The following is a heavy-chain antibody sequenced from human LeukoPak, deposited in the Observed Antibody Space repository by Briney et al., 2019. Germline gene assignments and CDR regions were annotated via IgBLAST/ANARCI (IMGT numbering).Heavy chain of an antibody. CDR3: ARGGIAAADYYFDY. D-gene: IGHD6-13*01. CDR2: INHSGST. CDR1: GGSFSGYY. V-gene: IGHV4-34*01. J-gene: IGHJ4*02. Sequence: SETLSLTCAVYGGSFSGYYWSWIRQPPGKGLEWIGEINHSGSTNYNPSLKSRVTISVDTSENQFSLKLSSVTAADTAVYYCARGGIAAADYYFDYWGQGTLVTVSS.